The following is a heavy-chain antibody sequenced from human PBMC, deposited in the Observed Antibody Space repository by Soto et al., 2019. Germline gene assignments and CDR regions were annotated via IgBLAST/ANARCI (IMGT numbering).Heavy chain of an antibody. V-gene: IGHV5-51*01. CDR3: ASPSLTYYDFWSGYRGPFDAFDI. J-gene: IGHJ3*02. D-gene: IGHD3-3*01. Sequence: GESLKISCKGSGYSFTSYWIGWVRQMPGKGLEWMGIIYPGDSDTRYSPSFQGQVTISADKSISTAYLQWSSLKASDTAMYYWASPSLTYYDFWSGYRGPFDAFDIWGQGTMVT. CDR2: IYPGDSDT. CDR1: GYSFTSYW.